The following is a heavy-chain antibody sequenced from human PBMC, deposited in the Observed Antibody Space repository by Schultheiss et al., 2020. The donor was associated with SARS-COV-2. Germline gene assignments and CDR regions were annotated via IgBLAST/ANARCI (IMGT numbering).Heavy chain of an antibody. CDR1: GFTFSSYS. CDR3: TRWSDGDQPFDY. V-gene: IGHV3-73*01. Sequence: KVSCAASGFTFSSYSMNWVRQAPGKGLEWVGRIRSKPNSYATAYAASVKGRFTISRDDSKNTAYLQMNSLKTEDTAVYYCTRWSDGDQPFDYWGQGTLVTVSS. CDR2: IRSKPNSYAT. D-gene: IGHD5-24*01. J-gene: IGHJ4*02.